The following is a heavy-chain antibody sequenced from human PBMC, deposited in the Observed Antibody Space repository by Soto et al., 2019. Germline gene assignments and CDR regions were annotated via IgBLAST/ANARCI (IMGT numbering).Heavy chain of an antibody. V-gene: IGHV3-23*01. CDR2: ISGSGGST. CDR3: AKAGYCTNGVCYPYYGMDV. CDR1: GFTFSSYA. J-gene: IGHJ6*02. D-gene: IGHD2-8*01. Sequence: GGSLRLSCAASGFTFSSYAMSWVRQAPGKGLEWVSAISGSGGSTYYADSVKGRFTISRDNSKNTLYLQMNSLRAEDTAVYYCAKAGYCTNGVCYPYYGMDVWGQGTTVTVSS.